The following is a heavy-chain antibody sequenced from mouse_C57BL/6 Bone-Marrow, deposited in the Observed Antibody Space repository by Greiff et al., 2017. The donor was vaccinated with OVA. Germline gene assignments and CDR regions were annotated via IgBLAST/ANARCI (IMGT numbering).Heavy chain of an antibody. Sequence: EVQLQQSGAELVRPGASVKLSCTASGFNIKDDYMHWVKQRPEQGLEWIGWIDPENGDTEYASKFQGKATITADTSSNTAYLQLSSLTSEDTAVYYCTTIGLYWYFDVWGTGTTVTVSS. CDR1: GFNIKDDY. J-gene: IGHJ1*03. V-gene: IGHV14-4*01. CDR3: TTIGLYWYFDV. CDR2: IDPENGDT.